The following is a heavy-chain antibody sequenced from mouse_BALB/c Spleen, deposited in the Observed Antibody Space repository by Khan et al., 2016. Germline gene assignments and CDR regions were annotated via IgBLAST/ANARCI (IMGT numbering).Heavy chain of an antibody. CDR2: INTHSGVP. D-gene: IGHD6-1*01. Sequence: QVQLKESGPELKKPGETVRISCKASGYTFTTAGMQWVQRMPGKGLKWIGWINTHSGVPTYAEDFKGRFAFSLETSASTAYLQISNLKNVDTATYFCAREPYAMDYWGQGTSVTVSS. J-gene: IGHJ4*01. V-gene: IGHV9-4*02. CDR1: GYTFTTAG. CDR3: AREPYAMDY.